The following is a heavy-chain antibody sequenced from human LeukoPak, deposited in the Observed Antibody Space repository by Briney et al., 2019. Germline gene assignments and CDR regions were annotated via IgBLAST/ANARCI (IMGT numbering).Heavy chain of an antibody. CDR3: ARVPTRGYCSGGSCLKLRNWFDP. V-gene: IGHV4-39*07. CDR1: GGSISSSSYY. J-gene: IGHJ5*02. D-gene: IGHD2-15*01. CDR2: INHSGST. Sequence: SETLSLTCTVSGGSISSSSYYWSWIRQPPGKGLEWIGEINHSGSTNYNPSLKSRVTISVDTSKNQFSLKLSSVTAADTAVYYCARVPTRGYCSGGSCLKLRNWFDPWGQGTLVTVSS.